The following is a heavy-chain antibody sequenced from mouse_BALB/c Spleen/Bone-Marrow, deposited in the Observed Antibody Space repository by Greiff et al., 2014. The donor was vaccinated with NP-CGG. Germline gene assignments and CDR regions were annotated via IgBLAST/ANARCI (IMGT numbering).Heavy chain of an antibody. CDR3: ARQNGNYGYYYAMDY. V-gene: IGHV5-9-2*01. D-gene: IGHD2-1*01. CDR1: GFTFSSYG. Sequence: EVQLVESGGGLVKPGGSLKLSCAASGFTFSSYGMSWVRQTPEKRLEWVATISGGGSYTYYPDSVKGRFTISRDNAKNNLYPQMSSLRSEDTALYYCARQNGNYGYYYAMDYWGQGTSVTVSS. CDR2: ISGGGSYT. J-gene: IGHJ4*01.